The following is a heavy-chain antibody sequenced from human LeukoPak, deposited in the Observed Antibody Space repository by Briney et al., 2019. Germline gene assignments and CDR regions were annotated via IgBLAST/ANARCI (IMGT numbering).Heavy chain of an antibody. V-gene: IGHV1-69*05. CDR1: GGTFSSYA. CDR2: IIPIFGTA. CDR3: ARSYGSGSSNNWFDP. J-gene: IGHJ5*02. D-gene: IGHD3-10*01. Sequence: ASVKVSCKASGGTFSSYAISWVRQAPGQGLEWMGGIIPIFGTANYAQKFQGRVTITTDESTRTAYMELSSLRSEDTAVYYCARSYGSGSSNNWFDPWGQGTLVTVSS.